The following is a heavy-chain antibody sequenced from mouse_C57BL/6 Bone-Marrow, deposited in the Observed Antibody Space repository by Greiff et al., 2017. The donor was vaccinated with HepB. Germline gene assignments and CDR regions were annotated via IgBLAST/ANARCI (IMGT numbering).Heavy chain of an antibody. CDR3: ARRQRPIFDY. CDR2: IYPGDGDT. D-gene: IGHD6-1*01. Sequence: VQRVESGAELVKPGASVKISCKASGYAFSSYWMNWVKQRPGKGLEWIGQIYPGDGDTNYNGKFKGKATLTADKSSSTAYMQLSSLTSEDSAVYFCARRQRPIFDYWGQGTTLTVSS. J-gene: IGHJ2*01. V-gene: IGHV1-80*01. CDR1: GYAFSSYW.